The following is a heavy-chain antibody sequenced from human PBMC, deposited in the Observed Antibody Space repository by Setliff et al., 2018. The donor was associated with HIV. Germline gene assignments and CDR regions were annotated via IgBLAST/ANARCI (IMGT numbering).Heavy chain of an antibody. CDR2: VYHRGTT. CDR1: GDSISNNGYY. CDR3: SLQHGRPMRWVDP. D-gene: IGHD2-2*01. Sequence: PSETLSLTCTVSGDSISNNGYYWAWIRQPPGKGLEWIGCVYHRGTTYYNPSLKSRLAMSVDTSKNKFFLKLNSLTAADTAVYYCSLQHGRPMRWVDPWGPGTLVRSPQ. J-gene: IGHJ5*02. V-gene: IGHV4-39*01.